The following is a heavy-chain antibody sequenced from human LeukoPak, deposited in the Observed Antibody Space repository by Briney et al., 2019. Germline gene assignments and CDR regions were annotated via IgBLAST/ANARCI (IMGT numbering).Heavy chain of an antibody. J-gene: IGHJ4*02. Sequence: GGSLRLSCAASGFTFSSYGMNWVRQAPGKGLEWVANIKEDGSEKYDVDSVKGRFTISRDNAKNSLYLQMNSLRAEDTSVYYCARIGYTSSSFDYWGQGTVVTVSS. D-gene: IGHD6-6*01. CDR3: ARIGYTSSSFDY. CDR1: GFTFSSYG. CDR2: IKEDGSEK. V-gene: IGHV3-7*01.